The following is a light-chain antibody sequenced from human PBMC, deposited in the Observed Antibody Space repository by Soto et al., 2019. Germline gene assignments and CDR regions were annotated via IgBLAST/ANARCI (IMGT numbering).Light chain of an antibody. V-gene: IGKV1-6*01. Sequence: QMTQSPSSLSASVGEKIIITCRASRDVGSDVSWYQQKPGQAPKLLIYAASNLYTGVPSRFSGSRSGTEFTLTISSLQPEDFASYYCLQDYGDSWTFGQGTKVDVK. CDR2: AAS. J-gene: IGKJ1*01. CDR3: LQDYGDSWT. CDR1: RDVGSD.